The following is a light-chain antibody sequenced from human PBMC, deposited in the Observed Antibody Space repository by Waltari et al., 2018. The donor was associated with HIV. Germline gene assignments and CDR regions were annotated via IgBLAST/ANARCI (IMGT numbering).Light chain of an antibody. V-gene: IGLV1-44*01. CDR3: PTWDDRLNGVV. J-gene: IGLJ2*01. Sequence: QSVLTQPPSASGAPGQRVTISCSGSTPNIGSSNVNWYQQFSRAAPKLLIDADAPRPSGVPDRFSGSKSGTSASLVISGLQSEDEADYYCPTWDDRLNGVVFGGGPRLTVV. CDR1: TPNIGSSN. CDR2: ADA.